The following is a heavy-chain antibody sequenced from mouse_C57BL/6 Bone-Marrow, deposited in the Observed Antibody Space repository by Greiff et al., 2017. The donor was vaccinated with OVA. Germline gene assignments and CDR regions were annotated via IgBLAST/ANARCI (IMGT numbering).Heavy chain of an antibody. CDR3: AREGPLGRDYAMGY. D-gene: IGHD4-1*01. V-gene: IGHV2-2*01. J-gene: IGHJ4*01. Sequence: VQLVESGPGLVQPSQSLSITCTVSGFSLTSYGVHWVRQSPGKGLEWLGVIWSGGSTDYNAAFISRLSISKDNSKSQVFFKMNSLQADDTAIYYCAREGPLGRDYAMGYWGQGTSVTVSS. CDR2: IWSGGST. CDR1: GFSLTSYG.